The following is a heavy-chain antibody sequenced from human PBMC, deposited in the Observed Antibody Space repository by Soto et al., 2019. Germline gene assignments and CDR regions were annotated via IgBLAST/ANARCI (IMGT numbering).Heavy chain of an antibody. J-gene: IGHJ6*02. CDR1: GFTFSSYE. CDR3: ARDSYEDPGYSSSWYGPYYYGMDV. D-gene: IGHD6-13*01. V-gene: IGHV3-48*03. Sequence: GGSVRLSCAASGFTFSSYEMNWVRQAPGKGLEWVPYISSSGSTIYYADSVKGRFTISRDNAKNSLYLQMNSLRAEDTAVYYCARDSYEDPGYSSSWYGPYYYGMDVWGQGTTVTVSS. CDR2: ISSSGSTI.